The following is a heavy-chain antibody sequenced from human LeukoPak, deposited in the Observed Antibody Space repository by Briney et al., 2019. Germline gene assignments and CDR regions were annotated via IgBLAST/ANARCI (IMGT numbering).Heavy chain of an antibody. CDR2: INHSGST. D-gene: IGHD1-26*01. CDR1: GGSFSGYY. CDR3: ARGEYSGSTYYFDY. Sequence: SETLSLTCAVYGGSFSGYYWSWIRQPPGKGLEWIGEINHSGSTNYNPSLKSRVSISVDTSKNQFSLKLSSVTAADTAVYYCARGEYSGSTYYFDYWGQGTLVTVSS. V-gene: IGHV4-34*01. J-gene: IGHJ4*02.